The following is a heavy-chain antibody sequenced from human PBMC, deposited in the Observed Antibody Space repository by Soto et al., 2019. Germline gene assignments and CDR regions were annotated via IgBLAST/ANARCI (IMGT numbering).Heavy chain of an antibody. CDR1: GATFSSYA. Sequence: QVQLVQSGAEVKQPASSVKVSCKTSGATFSSYAITWVRQAPGQGLEWMGGIVPTVDTSTYAQKFQGRVTITADKFTNTVYMELSSLRSDDTAVYYCVVVVAIPGYPDNWGQGTLVTVSS. J-gene: IGHJ4*02. D-gene: IGHD5-12*01. CDR2: IVPTVDTS. V-gene: IGHV1-69*14. CDR3: VVVVAIPGYPDN.